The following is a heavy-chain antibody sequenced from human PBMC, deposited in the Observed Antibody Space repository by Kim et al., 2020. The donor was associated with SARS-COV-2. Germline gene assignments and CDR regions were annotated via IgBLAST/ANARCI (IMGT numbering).Heavy chain of an antibody. D-gene: IGHD3-3*02. CDR1: GFSFSDSA. J-gene: IGHJ3*02. Sequence: GGSLRLSCAASGFSFSDSAMHWVRQASGKGLEWVGRIRSKANSYATTYAASVKGRFTISRDDSTNAAQLQMISLKTEDTAVYYCTRVHGTALAFCDAYDIWGQRTMVTVSS. CDR2: IRSKANSYAT. V-gene: IGHV3-73*01. CDR3: TRVHGTALAFCDAYDI.